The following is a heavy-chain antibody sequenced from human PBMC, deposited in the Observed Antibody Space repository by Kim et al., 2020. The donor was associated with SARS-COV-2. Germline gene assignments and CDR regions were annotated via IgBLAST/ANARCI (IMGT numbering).Heavy chain of an antibody. Sequence: SETLSLTCTVSGGSMTSYYWTWIRQPAGKGLEWIGRVYSSGTTNYNPSLNSRVTMSVDTSKNQFSMKLSSVTAADTAAYYCSRVGRAWERFFSSWGQG. CDR3: SRVGRAWERFFSS. J-gene: IGHJ5*02. CDR2: VYSSGTT. V-gene: IGHV4-4*07. CDR1: GGSMTSYY. D-gene: IGHD1-26*01.